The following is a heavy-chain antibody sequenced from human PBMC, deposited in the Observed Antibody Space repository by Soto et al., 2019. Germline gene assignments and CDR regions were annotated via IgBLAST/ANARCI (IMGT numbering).Heavy chain of an antibody. CDR1: GGSVSSGSYY. CDR3: ARDGYYDSSGYWYFDL. CDR2: IYYSGST. D-gene: IGHD3-22*01. J-gene: IGHJ2*01. Sequence: QVQLQESGPGLVKPSETLSLTCTVSGGSVSSGSYYWSWIRQPPGKGLEWIGYIYYSGSTNYNPSLKSRATISVDTSKNQFSLKPSSVTAADTAVYYCARDGYYDSSGYWYFDLWGRGTLVTVSS. V-gene: IGHV4-61*01.